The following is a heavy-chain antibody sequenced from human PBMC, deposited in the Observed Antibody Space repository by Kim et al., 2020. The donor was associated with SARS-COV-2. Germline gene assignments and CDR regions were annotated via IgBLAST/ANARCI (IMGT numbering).Heavy chain of an antibody. CDR1: GGSISSSSYY. CDR2: IYYSGST. D-gene: IGHD3-10*01. Sequence: SETLSLTCTVSGGSISSSSYYWGWIRQPPGKGLEWIGSIYYSGSTYYNPSLKSRVTISVDTSKNQFSLKLSSVTAADTAVYYCARDYYGSGTKYYFDYWGQGTLVTVSS. J-gene: IGHJ4*02. CDR3: ARDYYGSGTKYYFDY. V-gene: IGHV4-39*02.